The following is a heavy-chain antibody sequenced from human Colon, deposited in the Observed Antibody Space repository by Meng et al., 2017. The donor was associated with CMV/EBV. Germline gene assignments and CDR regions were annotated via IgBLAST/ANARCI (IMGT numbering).Heavy chain of an antibody. CDR3: AHRMGRIAARVFDY. D-gene: IGHD6-6*01. CDR2: IYWDDDK. V-gene: IGHV2-5*02. Sequence: QNTLKECGPHLVKPTQTLTLTCTFSGFYCSTSGVGVGWIRQPPGKALEWLALIYWDDDKRYIPSLKSRLTITKDTSKNQVVLTMTNMDPVDTATYYCAHRMGRIAARVFDYWGQGTLVTVFS. J-gene: IGHJ4*02. CDR1: GFYCSTSGVG.